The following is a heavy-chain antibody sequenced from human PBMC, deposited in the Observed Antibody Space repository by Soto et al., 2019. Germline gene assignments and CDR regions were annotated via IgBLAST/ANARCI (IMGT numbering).Heavy chain of an antibody. CDR2: IVVGSGNK. CDR1: GFIFTSSA. J-gene: IGHJ4*02. D-gene: IGHD5-12*01. Sequence: ASGKVSCKTSGFIFTSSAVQWMSQARGQRIEWMGRIVVGSGNKEFEQKFNKRVTLKRDTSTSTVKMEIRSMTFEETAIYYCTSEDVSTGLVWGPGSLVTVSS. V-gene: IGHV1-58*01. CDR3: TSEDVSTGLV.